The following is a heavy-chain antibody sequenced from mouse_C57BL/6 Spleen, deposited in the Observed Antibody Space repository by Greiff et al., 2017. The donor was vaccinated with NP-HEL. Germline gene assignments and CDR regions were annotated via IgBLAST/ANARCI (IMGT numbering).Heavy chain of an antibody. CDR3: ARGGSYHAMDY. Sequence: EVKLMESGGGLVKPGGSLKLSCAASGFTFSDYGMHWVRQAPEKGLEWVAYISSGSSTIYYADTVKGRFTISRDNAKNTLFLQMTSLRSEDTAMYYCARGGSYHAMDYWGQGTSVTVSS. J-gene: IGHJ4*01. CDR2: ISSGSSTI. CDR1: GFTFSDYG. V-gene: IGHV5-17*01.